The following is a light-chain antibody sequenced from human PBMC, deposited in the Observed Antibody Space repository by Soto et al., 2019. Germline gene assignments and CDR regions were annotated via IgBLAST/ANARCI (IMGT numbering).Light chain of an antibody. CDR2: EVT. CDR3: CSEAASDLI. CDR1: SSDVGPYKL. Sequence: QSALTQPASVSGSPGQSVTISCSGASSDVGPYKLVSWYQQHPDKAPKLIIHEVTKRPSGVSSRFSGSQAGTTASLTISGLPAEDAADYYCCSEAASDLIFGGGTKLTVL. V-gene: IGLV2-23*02. J-gene: IGLJ2*01.